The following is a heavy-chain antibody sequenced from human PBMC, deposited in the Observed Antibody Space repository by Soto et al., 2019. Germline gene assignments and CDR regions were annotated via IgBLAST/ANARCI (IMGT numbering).Heavy chain of an antibody. V-gene: IGHV3-23*01. CDR3: TKGGHFPHFDY. J-gene: IGHJ4*02. CDR1: GFTFGSYA. CDR2: ISGNGDDT. Sequence: SGGSLRLSCAPSGFTFGSYAMTWVRQAPGKGLEWVSTISGNGDDTFYADSVTGRFTISRDNSKNTLFLQMNWLRGEDTAVYYCTKGGHFPHFDYWGKGSVVPVSS. D-gene: IGHD3-3*02.